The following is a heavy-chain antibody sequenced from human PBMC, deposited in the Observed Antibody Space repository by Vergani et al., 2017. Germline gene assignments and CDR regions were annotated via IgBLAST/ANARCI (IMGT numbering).Heavy chain of an antibody. CDR1: GFRVTTYY. CDR2: IKSDGRT. CDR3: TRSECSVTTCYCHYFDL. Sequence: VELLESGGGLAQPGGSLRVSCSASGFRVTTYYMSWVRQAPGKGLEWVSVIKSDGRTSYAESVRGRFTISRDTSRKAVYLQMNILRVEDTGVYYCTRSECSVTTCYCHYFDLWGHGILVTVSS. V-gene: IGHV3-66*02. J-gene: IGHJ4*01. D-gene: IGHD2-15*01.